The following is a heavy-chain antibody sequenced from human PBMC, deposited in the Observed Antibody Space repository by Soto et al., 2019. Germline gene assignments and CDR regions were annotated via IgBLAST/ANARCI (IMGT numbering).Heavy chain of an antibody. CDR1: GYTFTLHG. J-gene: IGHJ6*02. D-gene: IGHD6-19*01. CDR2: ISAYNGNT. Sequence: SGKVACTASGYTFTLHGIXWVRQALGQGHERMGWISAYNGNTNYAQKLQGRFTMTTDTSTSTAYMELSGLRSDDTAVYYCARVHRGSSGWWHYYYYGMDVWGQGTKVTV. CDR3: ARVHRGSSGWWHYYYYGMDV. V-gene: IGHV1-18*04.